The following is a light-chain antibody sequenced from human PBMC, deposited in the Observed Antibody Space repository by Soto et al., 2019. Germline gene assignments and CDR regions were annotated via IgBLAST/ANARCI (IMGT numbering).Light chain of an antibody. Sequence: IVMTPAPTTLAGALGGRATPPCKAKQSVSTYLAWYPQKPGQAPRLLIYGASTRATGIPARFSGSGSETDFTLTISSLQSEDFAVYYCQQYDSWPPSYTFGQGTKLEIK. CDR3: QQYDSWPPSYT. CDR2: GAS. V-gene: IGKV3-15*01. J-gene: IGKJ2*01. CDR1: QSVSTY.